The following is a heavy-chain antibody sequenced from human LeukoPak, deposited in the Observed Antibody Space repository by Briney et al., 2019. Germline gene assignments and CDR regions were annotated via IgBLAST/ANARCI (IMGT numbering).Heavy chain of an antibody. D-gene: IGHD1-26*01. CDR3: AIIISGIYCGDAFDV. J-gene: IGHJ3*01. CDR1: GFTFRSYW. CDR2: IKEDGGQK. V-gene: IGHV3-7*01. Sequence: GGSLRLSCTASGFTFRSYWMTWVRQAPGKGLEWVANIKEDGGQKYYLDSVQGRFTIPRDNAKNSLYLHMDSLRAEDRAVYYCAIIISGIYCGDAFDVWGQGTTVTVSS.